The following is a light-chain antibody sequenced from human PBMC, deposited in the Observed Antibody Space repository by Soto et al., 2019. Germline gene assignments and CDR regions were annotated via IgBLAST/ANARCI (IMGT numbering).Light chain of an antibody. CDR2: DAS. Sequence: EIVLTQSPATLSLSPGERATLSCRASQSVSSYLAWYQQKPGQAPRLLIYDASNRATGIPARFSGSGSGTDFTLTISSLEPEDFAVYYCQQRSNWPPYTFGQGNKQEIK. J-gene: IGKJ2*01. CDR1: QSVSSY. CDR3: QQRSNWPPYT. V-gene: IGKV3-11*01.